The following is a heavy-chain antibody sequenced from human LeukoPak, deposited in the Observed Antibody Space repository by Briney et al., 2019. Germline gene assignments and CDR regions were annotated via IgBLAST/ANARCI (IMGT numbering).Heavy chain of an antibody. CDR3: ARVGRLGYCSSPSCGGDWFDP. Sequence: SETLSLTCTVSGGSISSYYWSWIRQPPGKGLEWIGYSYCSGSTNYNPSLKSRVTISVDTSKHQFSLKLSSVTAADTAVYYCARVGRLGYCSSPSCGGDWFDPWGQGTLVTVSS. CDR2: SYCSGST. J-gene: IGHJ5*02. D-gene: IGHD2-2*01. CDR1: GGSISSYY. V-gene: IGHV4-59*01.